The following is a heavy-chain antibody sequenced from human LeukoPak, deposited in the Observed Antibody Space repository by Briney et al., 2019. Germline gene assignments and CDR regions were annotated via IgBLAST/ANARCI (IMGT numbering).Heavy chain of an antibody. CDR3: AKKYSTGLDP. Sequence: PGGSLRLSCEASGFTFSSYDMHWVRQAPGKGLEWVSGINWNGGSTGYADSVKGRFTISRDNAKNSLYLQMNSLRAEDTALYYCAKKYSTGLDPWGQGTLVTVSS. V-gene: IGHV3-20*04. D-gene: IGHD1-26*01. CDR2: INWNGGST. CDR1: GFTFSSYD. J-gene: IGHJ5*02.